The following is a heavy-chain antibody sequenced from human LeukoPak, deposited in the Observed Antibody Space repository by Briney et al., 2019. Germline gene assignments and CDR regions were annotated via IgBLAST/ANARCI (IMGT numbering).Heavy chain of an antibody. CDR1: GGSISSYY. CDR3: ARRRDGYNPNHGYYGMDV. D-gene: IGHD5-24*01. Sequence: PSETLSLTCTVSGGSISSYYWSWIRQPPREGLEWIGYTYYRGSTNYNPSLKSRVTISIDTSKNQFSLKLSSVTAADTAVYYCARRRDGYNPNHGYYGMDVWGQGTTVTVSS. CDR2: TYYRGST. V-gene: IGHV4-59*01. J-gene: IGHJ6*02.